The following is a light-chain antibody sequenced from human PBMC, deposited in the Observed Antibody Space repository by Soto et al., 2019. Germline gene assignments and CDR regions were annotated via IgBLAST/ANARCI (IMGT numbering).Light chain of an antibody. CDR1: SGHSTYI. V-gene: IGLV4-60*02. Sequence: QAVVTQSSSASASLGSSVKLTCTLSSGHSTYIIAWHQQQPGKAPRYLMKLEGSGSYNKGSGIPDRFSGSSSGADRYLTISNLQFEDEADYYCETWDTNVVVFGGGTKLTV. CDR2: LEGSGSY. J-gene: IGLJ2*01. CDR3: ETWDTNVVV.